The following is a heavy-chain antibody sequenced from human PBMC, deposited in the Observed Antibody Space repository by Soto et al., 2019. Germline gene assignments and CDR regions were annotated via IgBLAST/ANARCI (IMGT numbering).Heavy chain of an antibody. CDR2: IYYSGST. Sequence: SETLSLTCTVSGGSISSGGYYWSWIRQHPGKGLEWIGYIYYSGSTYYNPSLKSRVTISVDTSKNQFSLKLSSVTAADTAVYYCARAGNYYYYYGMDVWGQGTTVTVSS. V-gene: IGHV4-31*03. CDR3: ARAGNYYYYYGMDV. D-gene: IGHD4-4*01. CDR1: GGSISSGGYY. J-gene: IGHJ6*02.